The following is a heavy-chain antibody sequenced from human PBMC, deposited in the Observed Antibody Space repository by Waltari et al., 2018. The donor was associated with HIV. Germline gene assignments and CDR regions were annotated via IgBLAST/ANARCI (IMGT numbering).Heavy chain of an antibody. CDR1: GGSISSSSYY. V-gene: IGHV4-39*01. D-gene: IGHD3-9*01. CDR2: IYYRGST. CDR3: ARPGYYDILTGYTT. J-gene: IGHJ5*02. Sequence: QLQLQESGPGLVKPSETLSLTCTVSGGSISSSSYYWGWIRQPPGTGLEWIGSIYYRGSTYSNPSLKSRVTISVDTSKNQFSLKLSSVTAADTAVYYCARPGYYDILTGYTTWGQGTLVTVSS.